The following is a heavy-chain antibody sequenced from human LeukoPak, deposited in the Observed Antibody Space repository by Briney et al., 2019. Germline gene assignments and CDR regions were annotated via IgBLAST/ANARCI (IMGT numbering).Heavy chain of an antibody. CDR3: ARWAYCSSTSCYSYNWFDP. D-gene: IGHD2-2*01. Sequence: PSETLSLTCTVSGGSISSSSYYWSWIRQPPGKGLEWIGEINHSGSTNYNPSLKSRVTISVDTSKNQFSLKLSSVTAADTAVYYCARWAYCSSTSCYSYNWFDPWGQGTLVTVSS. V-gene: IGHV4-39*07. CDR1: GGSISSSSYY. J-gene: IGHJ5*02. CDR2: INHSGST.